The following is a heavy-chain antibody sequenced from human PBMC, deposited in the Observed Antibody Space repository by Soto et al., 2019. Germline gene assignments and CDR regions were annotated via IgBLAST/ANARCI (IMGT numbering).Heavy chain of an antibody. Sequence: SETLSLTCTVSGVSINDYYWIWTRQPPGKGLEWIAYGLRPDYTGYNPSLRNRVTISSDTSKNQFSLRLISVTAADTAVYYCVAGPDRAKSAYWGQGTLVTVSS. J-gene: IGHJ4*01. CDR1: GVSINDYY. V-gene: IGHV4-59*01. CDR2: GLRPDYT. CDR3: VAGPDRAKSAY.